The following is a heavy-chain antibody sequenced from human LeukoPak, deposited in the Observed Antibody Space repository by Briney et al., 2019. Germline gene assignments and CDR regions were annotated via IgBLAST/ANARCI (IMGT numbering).Heavy chain of an antibody. J-gene: IGHJ6*03. CDR1: GGTFSSYA. CDR2: IIPIFGTA. CDR3: ASHPNPPVDTPMLSYMDA. D-gene: IGHD5-18*01. Sequence: GASVKVSCKASGGTFSSYAISWVRQAPGQGLEWMGGIIPIFGTANYAQKFQGRVTITTDESTTTAYMELSSLRSEDTAVYYCASHPNPPVDTPMLSYMDAWGKGTTVIVSS. V-gene: IGHV1-69*05.